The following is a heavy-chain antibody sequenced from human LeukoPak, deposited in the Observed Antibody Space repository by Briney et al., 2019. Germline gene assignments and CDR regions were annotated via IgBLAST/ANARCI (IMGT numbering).Heavy chain of an antibody. D-gene: IGHD3-3*01. CDR3: ARRHLLEWFHDAFDI. CDR2: ISGSGGST. V-gene: IGHV3-23*01. J-gene: IGHJ3*02. Sequence: PGGSLRLSCAASGFTFSSYAMSWVRQAPGKGLEWVSAISGSGGSTYYADSVKGRFTISRDNSKNTVYLQMNSLRVEDTAVYYFARRHLLEWFHDAFDIWGQGTMVTVSS. CDR1: GFTFSSYA.